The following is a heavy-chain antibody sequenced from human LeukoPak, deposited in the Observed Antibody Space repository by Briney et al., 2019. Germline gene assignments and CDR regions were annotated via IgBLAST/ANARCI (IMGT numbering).Heavy chain of an antibody. CDR3: ATHIPEATALHY. CDR1: GFTFSDYY. D-gene: IGHD2-2*01. CDR2: ITNSGSTI. V-gene: IGHV3-11*01. Sequence: PGGSLRLSCAASGFTFSDYYMSWSRQAPGKGLEWISYITNSGSTIYYADSVKGRFTVSRDNAKASLYPQMNTLRAEDTAVYYCATHIPEATALHYWGQGTLVTVSS. J-gene: IGHJ4*02.